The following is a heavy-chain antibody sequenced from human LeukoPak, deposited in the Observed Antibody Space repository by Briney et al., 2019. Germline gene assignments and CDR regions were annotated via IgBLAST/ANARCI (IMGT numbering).Heavy chain of an antibody. CDR2: ISSSSSTI. CDR3: ARCGGDQLTQYYYYGMDV. CDR1: GFTFSSYF. V-gene: IGHV3-48*02. D-gene: IGHD2-2*01. J-gene: IGHJ6*02. Sequence: PGGSLRLSCAASGFTFSSYFMNWVRQAPGKGLEWVSYISSSSSTIYYADSVKGRFTISRDNAKSSLNLQMNSLREEDTAVYYCARCGGDQLTQYYYYGMDVWGQGTTVTVSS.